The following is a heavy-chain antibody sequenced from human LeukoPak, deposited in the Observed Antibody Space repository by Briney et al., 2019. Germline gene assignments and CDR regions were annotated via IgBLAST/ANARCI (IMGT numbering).Heavy chain of an antibody. CDR1: GGSFSGYY. Sequence: SDTLSLTRAVYGGSFSGYYWSWIRQPPPKGLEGIGEINHSGSTNYSPSLKSRLTISVDSSKNQFSLKLSSVTAADTALYYCARGGGITKYPVDYWGQGILVTVSS. V-gene: IGHV4-34*01. D-gene: IGHD1-14*01. CDR2: INHSGST. J-gene: IGHJ4*02. CDR3: ARGGGITKYPVDY.